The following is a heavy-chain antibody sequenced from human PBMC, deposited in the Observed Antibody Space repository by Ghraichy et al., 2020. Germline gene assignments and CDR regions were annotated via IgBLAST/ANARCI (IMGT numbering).Heavy chain of an antibody. CDR2: MNPNSGNT. CDR3: ARGDSIVVVPAAIYYYYYGMDV. V-gene: IGHV1-8*01. J-gene: IGHJ6*02. D-gene: IGHD2-2*02. Sequence: ASVKVSCKASGYTFTSYDINWVRQATGQGLEWMGWMNPNSGNTGYAQNFQGRVTMTRNTSISTAYMELSSLRSEDTAVYYCARGDSIVVVPAAIYYYYYGMDVWGQGTTVNVSS. CDR1: GYTFTSYD.